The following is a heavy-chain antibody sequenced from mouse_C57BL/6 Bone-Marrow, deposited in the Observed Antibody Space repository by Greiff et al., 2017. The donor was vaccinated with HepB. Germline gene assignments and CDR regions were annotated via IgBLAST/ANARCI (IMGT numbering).Heavy chain of an antibody. V-gene: IGHV14-4*01. CDR1: GFNIKDDY. CDR3: TTGYFDD. CDR2: IDPENGDT. Sequence: EVKLMESGAELVRPGASVKLSCTASGFNIKDDYMHWVKQRPEQGLEWIGWIDPENGDTEYASKFQGKATITADTSSNTAYLQLSSLTSEDTAVYYCTTGYFDDGGQGTTLTVSS. J-gene: IGHJ2*01.